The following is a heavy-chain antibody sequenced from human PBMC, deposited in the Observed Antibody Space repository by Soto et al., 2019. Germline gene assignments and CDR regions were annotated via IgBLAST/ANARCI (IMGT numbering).Heavy chain of an antibody. CDR3: ARRRYCGADCYKNYYFGMDV. V-gene: IGHV1-69*02. D-gene: IGHD2-21*02. CDR1: GGSFSSYT. J-gene: IGHJ6*02. Sequence: QAQLVQSGAEVKKPGSSVRLSCSTSGGSFSSYTLNWVRQAPGQRLEWLGRIIPVLTITDYAQKFRGRLTLTAGNSSNTAYMELTSLRSDDTAVYYCARRRYCGADCYKNYYFGMDVWGQGTTVTVSS. CDR2: IIPVLTIT.